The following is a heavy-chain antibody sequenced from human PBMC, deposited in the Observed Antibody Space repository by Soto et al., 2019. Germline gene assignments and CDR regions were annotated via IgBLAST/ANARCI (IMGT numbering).Heavy chain of an antibody. CDR3: ARHKLSGATTLPYYFDY. Sequence: QLQLQESGPGLVKPSETLSLTCTVSGGSISSSTYYWGWIRQPPGKGLEWIGTIHYSGSTYYNPSLKSRVTISVDTPMNHFSLKLNSVTAADTAVYYCARHKLSGATTLPYYFDYWGQGILVTVSS. V-gene: IGHV4-39*01. CDR1: GGSISSSTYY. J-gene: IGHJ4*02. D-gene: IGHD1-26*01. CDR2: IHYSGST.